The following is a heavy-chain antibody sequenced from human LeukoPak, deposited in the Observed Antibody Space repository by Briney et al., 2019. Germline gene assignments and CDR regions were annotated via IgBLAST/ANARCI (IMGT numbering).Heavy chain of an antibody. D-gene: IGHD6-19*01. Sequence: ASVKVSRKASGYTFTSYGISWVRQAPGQGLEWMGWISAYNGNTNYAQKLQGRVTMTTDTSTSTAYMELRSLRSDDTAAYYCARDAYSSGWYDIRDAFDIWGQGTMVTVSS. J-gene: IGHJ3*02. CDR1: GYTFTSYG. CDR3: ARDAYSSGWYDIRDAFDI. V-gene: IGHV1-18*01. CDR2: ISAYNGNT.